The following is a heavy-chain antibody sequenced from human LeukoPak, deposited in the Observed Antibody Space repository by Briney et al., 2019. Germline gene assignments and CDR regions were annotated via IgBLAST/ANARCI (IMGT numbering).Heavy chain of an antibody. CDR3: ARDSVATPFDY. Sequence: GGSLRLSCAASGFTFSSYEMNWVRQAPGKGLEWVSYISSSGSTIYYADSVKGRFTISRDNAKNSLYLQMNSLRAEDTAVYYRARDSVATPFDYWGQGTLVTVSS. CDR2: ISSSGSTI. CDR1: GFTFSSYE. V-gene: IGHV3-48*03. J-gene: IGHJ4*02. D-gene: IGHD5-12*01.